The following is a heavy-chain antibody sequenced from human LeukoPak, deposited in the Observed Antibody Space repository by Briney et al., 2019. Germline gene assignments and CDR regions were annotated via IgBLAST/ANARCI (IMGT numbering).Heavy chain of an antibody. Sequence: PGGSLRLSCAASGFTFSSYGMHWVRQAPGKGLEWVAVIWYDGSNKYYADSVKGRFPISRDNSKNTLYLQMNSLRAEDTAVYYCAREEMATIVFDYWGQGTLVTVSS. V-gene: IGHV3-33*01. CDR2: IWYDGSNK. CDR1: GFTFSSYG. J-gene: IGHJ4*02. CDR3: AREEMATIVFDY. D-gene: IGHD5-24*01.